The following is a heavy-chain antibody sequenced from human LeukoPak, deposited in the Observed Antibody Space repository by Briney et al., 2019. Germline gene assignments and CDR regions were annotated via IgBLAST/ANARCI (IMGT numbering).Heavy chain of an antibody. J-gene: IGHJ5*02. CDR1: GFTFSSYW. Sequence: GGSLRLSCAASGFTFSSYWMSWVRQAPGKGLEWVSYISSSGSTKFYADSVKGRFTISRDNAKNSLYLQMNSLRAEDTAVYYCARGVLLTFDPWGQGTLVTVSS. V-gene: IGHV3-48*04. CDR2: ISSSGSTK. CDR3: ARGVLLTFDP. D-gene: IGHD2-15*01.